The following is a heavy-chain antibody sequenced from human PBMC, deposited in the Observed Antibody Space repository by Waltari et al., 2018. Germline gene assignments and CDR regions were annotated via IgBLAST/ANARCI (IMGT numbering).Heavy chain of an antibody. D-gene: IGHD2-15*01. CDR2: NYYSGST. V-gene: IGHV4-59*11. CDR1: GGSISSHY. J-gene: IGHJ5*02. Sequence: QVQLQESGPGLVKPSETLSLTCTVSGGSISSHYWSWIRQPPGKGLGWIGYNYYSGSTNDNPSLTSRVTISGDTSKNQFSLKLSSVTAADTAVYYCARVIFEYCSGGSCYEAWFDPWGQGTLVTVSS. CDR3: ARVIFEYCSGGSCYEAWFDP.